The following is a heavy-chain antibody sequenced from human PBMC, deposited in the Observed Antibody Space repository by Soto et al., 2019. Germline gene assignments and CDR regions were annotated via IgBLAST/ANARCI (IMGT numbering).Heavy chain of an antibody. V-gene: IGHV3-23*01. Sequence: PGGSLRLSCAASGFTFSNAWMNWVRQAPGKGLEWVSSITGLGGGTYYADSVQGRFIISRDNSKNTLSLQMNSLRAEDTAIYYCAKGRNDDILTAYHAFDYWGKGTLVTVSS. J-gene: IGHJ4*02. D-gene: IGHD3-9*01. CDR1: GFTFSNAW. CDR3: AKGRNDDILTAYHAFDY. CDR2: ITGLGGGT.